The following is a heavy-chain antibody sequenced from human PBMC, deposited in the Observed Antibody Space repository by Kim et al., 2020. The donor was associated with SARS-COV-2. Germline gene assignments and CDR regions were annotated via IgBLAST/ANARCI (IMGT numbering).Heavy chain of an antibody. CDR3: ARDVRLTGYYIDFDY. J-gene: IGHJ4*02. D-gene: IGHD3-9*01. CDR1: GGSFSGYY. CDR2: INHSGST. V-gene: IGHV4-34*01. Sequence: SETLSLTCAVYGGSFSGYYWSWIRQPPGKGLEWIGEINHSGSTNYNPSLKSRVTISVDTSKNQFSLKLSSVTAADTAVYYCARDVRLTGYYIDFDYWGQG.